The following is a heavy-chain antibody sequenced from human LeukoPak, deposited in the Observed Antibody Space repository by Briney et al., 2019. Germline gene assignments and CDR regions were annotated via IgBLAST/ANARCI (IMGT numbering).Heavy chain of an antibody. CDR3: ARVVREYQLLPFDY. Sequence: PSETLSLTCTVSGGSISSYYWSWIRQPAGKGLEWIGRIYTSGSTNYNPSLKSRVTMSVDTSKNQFSLKLSSVTAADTAVYYCARVVREYQLLPFDYWGQGTLVTVSS. CDR1: GGSISSYY. V-gene: IGHV4-4*07. J-gene: IGHJ4*02. CDR2: IYTSGST. D-gene: IGHD2-2*01.